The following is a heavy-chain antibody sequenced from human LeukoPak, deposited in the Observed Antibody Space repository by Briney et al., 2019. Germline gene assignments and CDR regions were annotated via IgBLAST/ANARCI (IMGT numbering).Heavy chain of an antibody. D-gene: IGHD4-11*01. CDR3: ASYSNYLY. J-gene: IGHJ4*02. CDR2: IYYSGST. Sequence: SETLSLTCTVSGGSISSYSWSWIRQPPGKGLEWIGYIYYSGSTNYNPSLKSPVTISVDTSKNQFSLKLSSVTAADTAVYYCASYSNYLYWGQGTLVTVSS. V-gene: IGHV4-59*01. CDR1: GGSISSYS.